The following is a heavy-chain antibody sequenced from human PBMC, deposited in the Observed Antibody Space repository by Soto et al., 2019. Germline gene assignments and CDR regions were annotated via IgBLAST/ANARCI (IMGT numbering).Heavy chain of an antibody. Sequence: GGSLRLSCAASGFTFSSYSMNWVRQAPGKGLEWVSSFRSGSGAIYYADSVKGRFTISGDNANNSLYLQMNSLRAEDTAVYFCARDVGSGSDYFGAFDIWGQGTMVTVSS. CDR2: FRSGSGAI. CDR1: GFTFSSYS. V-gene: IGHV3-21*01. CDR3: ARDVGSGSDYFGAFDI. J-gene: IGHJ3*02. D-gene: IGHD1-26*01.